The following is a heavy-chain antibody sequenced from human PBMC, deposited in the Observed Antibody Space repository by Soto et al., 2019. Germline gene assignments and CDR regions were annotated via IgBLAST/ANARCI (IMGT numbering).Heavy chain of an antibody. D-gene: IGHD3-10*01. CDR3: ASGEYSGSYYAF. Sequence: QLVQSWGGLVQPGGSLRLSGAASGFSVRNYPMSWVRQAPGKGLERVSHITRGVDRTYYADSVKGRFTISRDNSKNTMYLQLDSLRVDDTAVYFCASGEYSGSYYAFWGQGTLVTVSS. V-gene: IGHV3-23*04. CDR1: GFSVRNYP. J-gene: IGHJ4*02. CDR2: ITRGVDRT.